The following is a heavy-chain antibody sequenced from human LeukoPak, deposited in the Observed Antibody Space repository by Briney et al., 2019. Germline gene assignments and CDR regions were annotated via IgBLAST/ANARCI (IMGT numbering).Heavy chain of an antibody. J-gene: IGHJ4*02. CDR3: VRAGRSGSYGYYFDY. D-gene: IGHD1-26*01. CDR1: GGSISSYY. Sequence: PSETLSLTCSVSGGSISSYYWSWIRQPPGKGLEWIGHVFYTGSTDYNPSLKSRVTISVHTSKNQFSLRLPSMTAADTAVYYCVRAGRSGSYGYYFDYWGQGTLVTVSS. V-gene: IGHV4-59*01. CDR2: VFYTGST.